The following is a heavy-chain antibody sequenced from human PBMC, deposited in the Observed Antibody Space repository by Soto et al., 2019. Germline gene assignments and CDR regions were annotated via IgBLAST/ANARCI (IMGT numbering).Heavy chain of an antibody. D-gene: IGHD4-17*01. J-gene: IGHJ4*02. CDR1: GYTFTSYA. CDR3: ARGCYGGNSAPRGFDY. V-gene: IGHV1-3*01. Sequence: ASVKVSCNASGYTFTSYAMHWVRQAPGQRLEWMGWINAGNGNTKYSQKFQGRVTITRDTSASTAYMELSSLRSEDTAVYYCARGCYGGNSAPRGFDYWGQGTLVTVS. CDR2: INAGNGNT.